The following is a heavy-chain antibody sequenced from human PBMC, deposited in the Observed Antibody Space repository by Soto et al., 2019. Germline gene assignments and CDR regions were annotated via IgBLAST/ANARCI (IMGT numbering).Heavy chain of an antibody. CDR3: AKGYSSSWFFRLFDH. V-gene: IGHV3-7*03. Sequence: EVQLVESGGGLVQPGGSLRLSCAVSGFTFGSYWMNWVRLIPGKGLEWVAYIKPDGSATYYVDSVKGRFTNSRDNSKNTLYLQMNSQIAEYTAVYYCAKGYSSSWFFRLFDHWGQGTLVTVSS. CDR1: GFTFGSYW. J-gene: IGHJ4*02. CDR2: IKPDGSAT. D-gene: IGHD6-13*01.